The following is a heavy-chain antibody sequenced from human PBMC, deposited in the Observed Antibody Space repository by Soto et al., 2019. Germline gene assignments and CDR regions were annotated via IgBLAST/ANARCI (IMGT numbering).Heavy chain of an antibody. V-gene: IGHV1-18*01. CDR2: ISAYNGNT. CDR3: ARDPPKGYCSSTSCPIDP. J-gene: IGHJ5*02. D-gene: IGHD2-2*01. CDR1: GYTFTSYG. Sequence: ASVKVSCKASGYTFTSYGISWVRQAPGQGLEWMGWISAYNGNTNYAQKLQGRVTMTTDTSTSTAYMELRSLRSDDTAVYYCARDPPKGYCSSTSCPIDPWGQGTLVTVPQ.